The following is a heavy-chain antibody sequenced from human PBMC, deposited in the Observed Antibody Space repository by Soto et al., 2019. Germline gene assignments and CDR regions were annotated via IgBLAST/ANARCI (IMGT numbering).Heavy chain of an antibody. D-gene: IGHD3-22*01. CDR1: GFTFTNAW. CDR2: IKSKIDGGTT. Sequence: EVQLVESGGGLVKPGESLRLSCAASGFTFTNAWINWVRQAPGKGLEWVGRIKSKIDGGTTDFAAPVKGRFAISRDDSQNMVYLQMTSLKIEDTAVYFCTTDSYSTTIVVRFDYWGHGTLVTVSS. CDR3: TTDSYSTTIVVRFDY. J-gene: IGHJ4*01. V-gene: IGHV3-15*07.